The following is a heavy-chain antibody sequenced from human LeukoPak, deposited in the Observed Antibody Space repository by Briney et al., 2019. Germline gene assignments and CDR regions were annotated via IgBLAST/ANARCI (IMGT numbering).Heavy chain of an antibody. CDR3: ARWIQRERWFDP. D-gene: IGHD5-18*01. J-gene: IGHJ5*02. CDR1: GFTITTYA. Sequence: PGGSLRLSCAASGFTITTYAVNWVRQAPGKGLEWVSGIGGGGTEYYADSVKGRFTISRDNSKNTLYLQMNSLRAEDTAVYYCARWIQRERWFDPWGQGTLVTVSS. CDR2: IGGGGTE. V-gene: IGHV3-23*01.